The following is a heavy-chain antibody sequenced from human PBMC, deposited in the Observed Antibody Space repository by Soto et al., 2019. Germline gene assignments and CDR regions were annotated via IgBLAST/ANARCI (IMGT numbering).Heavy chain of an antibody. V-gene: IGHV4-59*08. CDR1: GGSISSYY. CDR3: ARLDFDTIPAPVVPAATAWFDP. D-gene: IGHD2-2*01. CDR2: IYYSGST. J-gene: IGHJ5*02. Sequence: SETLSLTCTVSGGSISSYYWSWIRQPPGKGLEWIGYIYYSGSTNYNPSLKSRVTISVDTSKNQFSLKLSSVTAADTAVYYCARLDFDTIPAPVVPAATAWFDPWGQGTLVIVSS.